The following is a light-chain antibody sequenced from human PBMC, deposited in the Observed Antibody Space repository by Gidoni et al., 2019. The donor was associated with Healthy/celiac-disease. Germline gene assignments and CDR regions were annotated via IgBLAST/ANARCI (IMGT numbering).Light chain of an antibody. CDR1: QGISSY. Sequence: DIQLTQSPSFLSASVGDRVTITCRASQGISSYLAWYQQKPGKAPKLLIYAASTLQSGVPSRFSGSGSGTEFTLTISSLQPEDFATYYCQQLNSYPPWTFXQGTKVEIK. V-gene: IGKV1-9*01. J-gene: IGKJ1*01. CDR3: QQLNSYPPWT. CDR2: AAS.